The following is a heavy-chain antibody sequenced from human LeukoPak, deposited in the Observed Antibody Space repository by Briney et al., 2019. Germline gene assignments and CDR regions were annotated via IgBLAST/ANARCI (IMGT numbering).Heavy chain of an antibody. D-gene: IGHD6-19*01. CDR1: GFNFDSYS. CDR2: ITSSSSHI. CDR3: AREMVAVAARSDY. V-gene: IGHV3-21*01. Sequence: GGSLRLSCAASGFNFDSYSMNWVRQAPGKGLEWASSITSSSSHIFYADSVKGRFTISRDNAKNSLYLQMNRLRVEDTAVYYCAREMVAVAARSDYWGQGTLVTVSS. J-gene: IGHJ4*02.